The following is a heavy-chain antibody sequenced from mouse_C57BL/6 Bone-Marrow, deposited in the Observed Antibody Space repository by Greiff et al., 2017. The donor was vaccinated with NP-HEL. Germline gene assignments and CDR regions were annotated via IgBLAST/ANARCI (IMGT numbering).Heavy chain of an antibody. D-gene: IGHD2-4*01. CDR1: GYTFTSYW. CDR2: IDPSDSYT. Sequence: QVQLQQPGAELVRPGTSVKLSCKASGYTFTSYWMHWVKQRPGQGLEWIGVIDPSDSYTNYNQKFKGKATLTVDTSSSTAYMQLSSLTSEDSAVYYCARCYDYDDGYFDVWGTGTTVTVSS. V-gene: IGHV1-59*01. J-gene: IGHJ1*03. CDR3: ARCYDYDDGYFDV.